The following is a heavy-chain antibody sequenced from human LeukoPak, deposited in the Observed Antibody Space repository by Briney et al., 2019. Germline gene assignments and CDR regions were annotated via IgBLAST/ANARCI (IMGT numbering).Heavy chain of an antibody. CDR3: ANPRIGGELPGHYFDY. CDR1: GFTFSSYA. CDR2: ISGSGGST. D-gene: IGHD2-21*01. Sequence: GGSLRLSCAASGFTFSSYAMSWVRQAPGKGLEWVSAISGSGGSTYYADSVKGRFTISRDNSKNTLYLQMNSLRAEDTAVYYCANPRIGGELPGHYFDYWGQGTLVTVSS. J-gene: IGHJ4*02. V-gene: IGHV3-23*01.